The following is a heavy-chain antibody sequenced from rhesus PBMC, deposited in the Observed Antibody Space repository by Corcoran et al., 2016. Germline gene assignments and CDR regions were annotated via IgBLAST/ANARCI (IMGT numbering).Heavy chain of an antibody. CDR3: ARDVGDNSVDY. D-gene: IGHD3S6*01. CDR2: ISYSGST. Sequence: QVQLQESGPGLVKPSETLSLTCAVSGGSISSSYYYWSWIRQAPGKGLEWIGYISYSGSTSYTPSLKSRVTISRDTSKNPFSLKLSSVTAAGTAVYYCARDVGDNSVDYWGQGVLVTVSS. V-gene: IGHV4-122*02. J-gene: IGHJ4*01. CDR1: GGSISSSYYY.